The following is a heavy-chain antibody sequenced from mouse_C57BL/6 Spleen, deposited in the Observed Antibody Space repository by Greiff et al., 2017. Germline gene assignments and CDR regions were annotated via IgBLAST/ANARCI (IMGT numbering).Heavy chain of an antibody. CDR1: GFSLTSYG. CDR3: AKNWGHRDAMDY. J-gene: IGHJ4*01. CDR2: IWRGGST. V-gene: IGHV2-5*01. Sequence: VQVVESGPGLVQPSQSLSITCTVSGFSLTSYGVHWVRQSPGKGLEWLGVIWRGGSTDYNAAFMSRLSITKDNSKSQVFFKMNSLQADDTAIYYCAKNWGHRDAMDYWGQGTSVTVSS.